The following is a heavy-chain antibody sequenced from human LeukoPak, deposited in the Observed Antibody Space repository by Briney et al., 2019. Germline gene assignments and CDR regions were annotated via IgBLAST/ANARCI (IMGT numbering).Heavy chain of an antibody. CDR3: AKSPTYYYDSSGYYYFDY. V-gene: IGHV3-23*01. Sequence: GGSLRLSCAASGFTFSNYAMSWVRQAPGKGLEWASAISGSGGSTFYADSVKGRFTISRDNSKNTLFLQMNSLRAEDTAVYYCAKSPTYYYDSSGYYYFDYWGQGTLVTVSS. CDR1: GFTFSNYA. CDR2: ISGSGGST. D-gene: IGHD3-22*01. J-gene: IGHJ4*02.